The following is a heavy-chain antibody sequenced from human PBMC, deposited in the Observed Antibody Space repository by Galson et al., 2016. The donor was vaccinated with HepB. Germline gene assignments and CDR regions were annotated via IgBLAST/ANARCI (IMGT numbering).Heavy chain of an antibody. V-gene: IGHV3-53*01. CDR1: GFSVTDDF. J-gene: IGHJ4*02. D-gene: IGHD4/OR15-4a*01. CDR3: ARHDYLAN. CDR2: IYSGYEGGYT. Sequence: SLRLSCAASGFSVTDDFVSWVRQTPGKGLEWVSVIYSGYEGGYTYYVDSVKGRFTVYRDNSENTIYLQMDSLRVEDTALYYCARHDYLANWGQGVLVTVSS.